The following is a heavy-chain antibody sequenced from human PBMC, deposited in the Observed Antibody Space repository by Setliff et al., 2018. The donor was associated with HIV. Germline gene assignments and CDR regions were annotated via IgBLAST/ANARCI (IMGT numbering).Heavy chain of an antibody. CDR2: ISSSSSTI. CDR3: ARDRVRGVFDP. Sequence: GGSLRLSCAASGFTFSSYSMNWVRQAPGKGLEWVSYISSSSSTIYYADSVKGRFTISRDNAKNSLYLQMNSLRAEDTAVYYCARDRVRGVFDPWGQGTLVTVSS. V-gene: IGHV3-48*04. D-gene: IGHD3-10*01. CDR1: GFTFSSYS. J-gene: IGHJ5*02.